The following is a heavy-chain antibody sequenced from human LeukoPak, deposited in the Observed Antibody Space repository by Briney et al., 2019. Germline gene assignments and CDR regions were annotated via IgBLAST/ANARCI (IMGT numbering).Heavy chain of an antibody. CDR3: ARVFWSATSYYFEY. D-gene: IGHD3-3*01. CDR1: LDSTTSNF. CDR2: IHRSGSP. Sequence: SETLSLTCTVSLDSTTSNFWSWVRQSPGKGLEWIGEIHRSGSPNYNPSLQSRVTISIDRSRNQIALELSSVTAADTAVYYCARVFWSATSYYFEYWGQGALVTVSS. V-gene: IGHV4-4*02. J-gene: IGHJ4*02.